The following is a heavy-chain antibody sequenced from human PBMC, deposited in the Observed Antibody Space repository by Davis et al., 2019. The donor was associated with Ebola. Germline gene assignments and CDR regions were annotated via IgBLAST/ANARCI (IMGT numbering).Heavy chain of an antibody. Sequence: ASVKVSCKASGYTFTGYYLHWVRQAPGQGLEWMGRINPNSGGTNSAQKFQDRVTMTRDTSISTAYMELSRLRSDDTAVYFCASTRRGLDYWGQGTLVTVSS. J-gene: IGHJ4*02. CDR3: ASTRRGLDY. CDR2: INPNSGGT. V-gene: IGHV1-2*06. D-gene: IGHD2-15*01. CDR1: GYTFTGYY.